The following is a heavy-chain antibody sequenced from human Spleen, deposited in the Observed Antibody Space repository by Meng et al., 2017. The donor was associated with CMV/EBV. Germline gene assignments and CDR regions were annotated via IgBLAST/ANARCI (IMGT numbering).Heavy chain of an antibody. V-gene: IGHV1-8*01. Sequence: SVKVSCKASVYTFTSYDIHWVRQAPGQGLEWMGWMNPNSGNTGYAQKFQGRVTMTRDTSINTAYMELSSLRSDDTAVYYCARVFDPWGQGTLVTVSS. CDR3: ARVFDP. CDR2: MNPNSGNT. J-gene: IGHJ5*02. CDR1: VYTFTSYD.